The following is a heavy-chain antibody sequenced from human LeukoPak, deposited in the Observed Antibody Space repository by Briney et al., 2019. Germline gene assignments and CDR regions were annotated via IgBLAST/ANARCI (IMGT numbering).Heavy chain of an antibody. V-gene: IGHV3-23*01. Sequence: PGGSLRLSCAASGFIFNKHAMSWVRQAPGKGLEWVSGLSGSGGSTDYADSVKGRFTVSRDNSKNTLFLQMNSLRAEDTAIYYCAKERDYGPADYWGQGTLVTVSP. D-gene: IGHD4/OR15-4a*01. CDR1: GFIFNKHA. CDR2: LSGSGGST. CDR3: AKERDYGPADY. J-gene: IGHJ4*02.